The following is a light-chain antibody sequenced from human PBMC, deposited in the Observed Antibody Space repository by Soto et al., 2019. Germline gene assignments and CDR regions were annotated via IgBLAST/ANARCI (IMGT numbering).Light chain of an antibody. CDR2: AAS. J-gene: IGKJ1*01. Sequence: DIQMTQSPSSLSASVGDRVTITSRARQDISNYLAWYQQKPGKVPKLLIYAASTLQSGVPSRFSGSGSGTDFTLTISSLQPEDGATYYCQKYNRAPRTFGQGPKVEIK. CDR1: QDISNY. V-gene: IGKV1-27*01. CDR3: QKYNRAPRT.